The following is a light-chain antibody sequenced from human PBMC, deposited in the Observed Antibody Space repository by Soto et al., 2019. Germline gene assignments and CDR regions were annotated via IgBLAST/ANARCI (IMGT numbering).Light chain of an antibody. Sequence: EIVMTQSPATLSVSPGERATLSCRASQSVSSNLAWYQQKPGQAPRLLIYGASTRATGIPARFSGSGSGTEFTLTISRLQSEDFAVYSCQHYNNWPRTFGQGTKVEI. CDR2: GAS. CDR1: QSVSSN. CDR3: QHYNNWPRT. J-gene: IGKJ1*01. V-gene: IGKV3-15*01.